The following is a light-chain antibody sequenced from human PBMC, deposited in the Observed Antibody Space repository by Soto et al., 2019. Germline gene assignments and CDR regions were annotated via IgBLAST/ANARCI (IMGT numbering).Light chain of an antibody. V-gene: IGKV1-39*01. CDR2: AAS. J-gene: IGKJ2*01. Sequence: DITMTQSPSSLSASVGDTVTITCRASQSISVHLNWYQQKPGKVPKLLIYAASNLQSGVPSSFSGSGSETDFALTISSLQPEDFATYYCQQSYITPYTFGQGTKLQIK. CDR1: QSISVH. CDR3: QQSYITPYT.